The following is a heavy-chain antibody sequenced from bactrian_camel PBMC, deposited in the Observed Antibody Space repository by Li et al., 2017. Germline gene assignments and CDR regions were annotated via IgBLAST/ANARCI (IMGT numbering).Heavy chain of an antibody. CDR2: INRDDST. CDR1: ELAFREPD. CDR3: AADGWVERDGRCDS. Sequence: HVQLVESGGGSARAGETLRLSCTYRSELAFREPDMGWYRQAPGDECKLVSRINRDDSTWYADTVKGRFTISRDYAKNTVYLQMTDLKVEDTAVYYCAADGWVERDGRCDSLSQGTQVTVS. J-gene: IGHJ4*01. D-gene: IGHD3*01. V-gene: IGHV3S53*01.